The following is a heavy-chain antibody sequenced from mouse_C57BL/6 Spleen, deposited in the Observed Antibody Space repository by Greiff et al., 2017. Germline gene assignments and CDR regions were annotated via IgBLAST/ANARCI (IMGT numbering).Heavy chain of an antibody. Sequence: QVQLQQSGAELVRPGTSVKVSCKASGYAFTNYLIAWVKQRPGQGLEWIGVINPGSGGTNYNEKVKGKATLTTDKSSSTAYMQRSSLTSEDSAVYFCARGEDYDGSSYRWYFDVGGTGTTVTVSS. CDR2: INPGSGGT. D-gene: IGHD1-1*01. CDR1: GYAFTNYL. J-gene: IGHJ1*03. CDR3: ARGEDYDGSSYRWYFDV. V-gene: IGHV1-54*01.